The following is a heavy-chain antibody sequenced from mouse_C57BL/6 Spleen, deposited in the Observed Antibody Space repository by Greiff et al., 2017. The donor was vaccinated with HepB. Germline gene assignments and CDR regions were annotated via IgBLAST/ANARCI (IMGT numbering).Heavy chain of an antibody. V-gene: IGHV3-6*01. CDR1: GYSITSGYY. J-gene: IGHJ1*03. Sequence: EVKLLESGPGLVKPSQSLSLTCSVTGYSITSGYYWNWIRQFPGNKLEWMGYISYDGSNNYNPSLKNRISITRDTSKNQFFLKLNSVTTEDTATYYCARGDYDGGYWYFDVWGTGTTVTVSS. CDR2: ISYDGSN. D-gene: IGHD2-4*01. CDR3: ARGDYDGGYWYFDV.